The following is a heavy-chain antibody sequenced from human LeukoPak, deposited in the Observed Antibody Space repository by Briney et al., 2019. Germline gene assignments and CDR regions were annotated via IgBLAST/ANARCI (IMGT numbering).Heavy chain of an antibody. J-gene: IGHJ4*02. CDR3: AMVSDGSGWRQIDY. V-gene: IGHV1-2*02. CDR1: GYTFTGYY. D-gene: IGHD6-19*01. Sequence: ASVKVSCKASGYTFTGYYMHWVRQAPGQGREWMGWINPNSGGTNYAQKFQGRVTMTRDTSISTAYMELSRLRSDDTAVYYCAMVSDGSGWRQIDYWGQGTLVTVSS. CDR2: INPNSGGT.